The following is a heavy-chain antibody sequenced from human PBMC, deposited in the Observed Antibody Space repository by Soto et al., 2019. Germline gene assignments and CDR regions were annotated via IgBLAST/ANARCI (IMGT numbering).Heavy chain of an antibody. CDR1: GFTFSSYW. Sequence: PGGSLRLSCAASGFTFSSYWMHWVRQAPGKGLVWVSRINSDGSSTSYADFVKGRFTISRDNAKNTLYLQMNSLRAEDTAVYYCARVGCGPFPYYFDYWGQGTLVTVSS. J-gene: IGHJ4*02. V-gene: IGHV3-74*01. CDR2: INSDGSST. CDR3: ARVGCGPFPYYFDY. D-gene: IGHD2-21*01.